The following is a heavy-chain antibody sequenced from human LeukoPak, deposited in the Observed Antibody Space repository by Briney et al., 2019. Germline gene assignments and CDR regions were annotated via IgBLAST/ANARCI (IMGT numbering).Heavy chain of an antibody. CDR3: ARNAMAVAGLFDY. D-gene: IGHD6-19*01. J-gene: IGHJ4*02. CDR1: GGSISSYF. Sequence: SETLSLTCTVSGGSISSYFWSWIRQPPGKGLEWIGYIYYSGSTNYNPSLKSRVTISVDTSKNKFSLRLSSVTAADTAVYYCARNAMAVAGLFDYWGQGTLVTVSS. V-gene: IGHV4-59*08. CDR2: IYYSGST.